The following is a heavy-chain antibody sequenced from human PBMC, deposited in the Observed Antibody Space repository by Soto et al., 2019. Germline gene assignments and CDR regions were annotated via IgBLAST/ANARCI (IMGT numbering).Heavy chain of an antibody. D-gene: IGHD5-12*01. V-gene: IGHV3-33*01. CDR1: GFIFSSYG. Sequence: QVQLVESGGGVVQPGRSLRLSCAASGFIFSSYGIDWVRQAPGKGLEWVAVIWYDGSHRYYADSVKGRFTISRDMSENTVYVQMDSLRVEDTAVYYCARVGHSCYAGLDYWGQGTLVTVSP. J-gene: IGHJ4*02. CDR2: IWYDGSHR. CDR3: ARVGHSCYAGLDY.